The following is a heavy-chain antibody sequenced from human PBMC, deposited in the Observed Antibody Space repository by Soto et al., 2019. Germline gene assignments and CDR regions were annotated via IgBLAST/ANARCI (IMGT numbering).Heavy chain of an antibody. V-gene: IGHV3-33*01. D-gene: IGHD3-22*01. CDR1: GFTFSSYG. CDR3: ARERRDYDSSGSPDYLDY. J-gene: IGHJ4*02. Sequence: RGSLRLSWPASGFTFSSYGMHWVRQAPGKGLGWVAVIWYDGSNKYYADSVKGRFTISRDNSKNTLYLQMNSLSAEDTAVYYCARERRDYDSSGSPDYLDYRGKGARVTVSS. CDR2: IWYDGSNK.